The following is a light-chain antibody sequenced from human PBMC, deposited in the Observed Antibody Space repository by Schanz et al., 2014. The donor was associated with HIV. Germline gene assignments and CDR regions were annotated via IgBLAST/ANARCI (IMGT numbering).Light chain of an antibody. CDR2: DVN. V-gene: IGLV2-14*03. Sequence: QSVLTQPASVSASPGQSITISCTGTGSDIGGYNFVSWHQQCPGKAPKLVIFDVNNRPAGISSRFSGSKSGNTASLTISGLQPEDECDYFCSSFTYKYTSVFRSGTKLTVL. CDR1: GSDIGGYNF. CDR3: SSFTYKYTSV. J-gene: IGLJ1*01.